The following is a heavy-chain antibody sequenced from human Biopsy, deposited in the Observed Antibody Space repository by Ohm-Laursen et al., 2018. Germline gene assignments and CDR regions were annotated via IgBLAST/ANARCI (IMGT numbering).Heavy chain of an antibody. CDR3: ARDSGILNYGNFKYYHYYGMDV. CDR1: GGPIDSYY. J-gene: IGHJ6*02. V-gene: IGHV4-59*12. D-gene: IGHD4-11*01. CDR2: IYFTGRP. Sequence: SDTLSLTCTVSGGPIDSYYWSWIRQPPGKALEWIGYIYFTGRPSYNPSLKSRVTMSVNTSKKQLSLKVRSVTAADTAVYYCARDSGILNYGNFKYYHYYGMDVWGRGTRVTVSS.